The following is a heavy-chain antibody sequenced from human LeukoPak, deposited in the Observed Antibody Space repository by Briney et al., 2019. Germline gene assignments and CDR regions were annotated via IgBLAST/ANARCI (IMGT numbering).Heavy chain of an antibody. J-gene: IGHJ4*02. CDR2: ISGSGTTI. Sequence: GGSLRLSCAASGFTFSDYYMSWIRQTPGKGLEWISYISGSGTTIYYADPVKGRFTISRDNAKNSLYLQMNSLRAEDTAVYYCAKDQSYSSSWYQVVFDYWAQ. CDR1: GFTFSDYY. CDR3: AKDQSYSSSWYQVVFDY. V-gene: IGHV3-11*04. D-gene: IGHD6-13*01.